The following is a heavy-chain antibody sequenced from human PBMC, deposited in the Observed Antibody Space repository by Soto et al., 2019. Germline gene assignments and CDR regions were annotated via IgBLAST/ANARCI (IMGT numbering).Heavy chain of an antibody. J-gene: IGHJ4*02. Sequence: NPSETLSLTCTVSCGSISSGDYYWSWIRQPPGKGLEWIGYIYYSGSTYYNPSLKSRVTISVDTSKNQFSLKLSSVTAADTAVYYCARAGEMATRNFDYWGQGTLVTVSS. D-gene: IGHD3-10*01. CDR1: CGSISSGDYY. CDR2: IYYSGST. V-gene: IGHV4-30-4*01. CDR3: ARAGEMATRNFDY.